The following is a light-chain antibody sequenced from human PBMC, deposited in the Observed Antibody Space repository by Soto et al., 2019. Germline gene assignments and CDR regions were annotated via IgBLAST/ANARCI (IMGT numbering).Light chain of an antibody. V-gene: IGKV3-20*01. CDR2: GAS. J-gene: IGKJ4*01. Sequence: EIVLTQSPGTLSLSPGERATLSCRASQSVSSTYLAWYQQKPGQAPRLLIYGASSRATGIPDRFSGSGSGTDFTLTISRLEPEDVALYYCQQYGSSPKLTFGGGTKVDIK. CDR1: QSVSSTY. CDR3: QQYGSSPKLT.